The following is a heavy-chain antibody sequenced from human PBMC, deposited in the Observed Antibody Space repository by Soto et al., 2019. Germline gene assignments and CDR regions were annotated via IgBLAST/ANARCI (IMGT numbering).Heavy chain of an antibody. D-gene: IGHD3-16*02. V-gene: IGHV4-59*01. Sequence: WTWIRPPPGKGLEWIGYMYYSGSTNYNPSLKSRVTTSIDTSRNQFSLKLSSVTAADTAVYYCARSYYDYFWGSYLDYWGQGTLVTVSS. CDR2: MYYSGST. CDR3: ARSYYDYFWGSYLDY. J-gene: IGHJ4*02.